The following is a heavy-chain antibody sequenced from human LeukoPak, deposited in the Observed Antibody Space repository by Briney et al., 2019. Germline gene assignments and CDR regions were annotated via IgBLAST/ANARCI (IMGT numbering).Heavy chain of an antibody. CDR3: ARALEAGIFDI. V-gene: IGHV3-7*01. CDR2: IKEDETAK. J-gene: IGHJ3*02. Sequence: GGSLRLSCAASGVIFSSYWMAWVRQAPGKGLEWVANIKEDETAKYYVDSVRGRFTSSRDNAKNSLYLQMNSLRAEDTAVYYCARALEAGIFDIWGQGTLATVSS. CDR1: GVIFSSYW. D-gene: IGHD6-13*01.